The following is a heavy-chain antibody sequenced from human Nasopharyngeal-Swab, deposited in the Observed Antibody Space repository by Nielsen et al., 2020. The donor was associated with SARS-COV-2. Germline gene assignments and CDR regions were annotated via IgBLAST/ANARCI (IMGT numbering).Heavy chain of an antibody. V-gene: IGHV3-49*04. CDR3: TRDIVVVVAAYYYYYYYMDV. CDR2: IRSKAYGGTT. D-gene: IGHD2-15*01. CDR1: GFTFGDYA. Sequence: GGSLRLSCTASGFTFGDYAMSWVRQAPGKGLEWVGFIRSKAYGGTTEYAASVKGRFTISRDDSKSIAYLQMNSLKTEDTAVYYCTRDIVVVVAAYYYYYYYMDVWGKGTTVTVSS. J-gene: IGHJ6*03.